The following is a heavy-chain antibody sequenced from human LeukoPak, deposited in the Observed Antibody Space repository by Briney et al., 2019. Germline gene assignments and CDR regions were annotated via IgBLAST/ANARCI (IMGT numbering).Heavy chain of an antibody. D-gene: IGHD5-18*01. J-gene: IGHJ4*02. CDR1: GGSITSSSYY. Sequence: SETLSLTCTVSGGSITSSSYYWGWIRPPPGKGLEWIGSIYYSGSTHYSPSLKSRVTISVDMSKNQFSLKLSSVTAADTAIYYCARDASRIQLWPLWGQGTLVTVSS. CDR3: ARDASRIQLWPL. V-gene: IGHV4-39*07. CDR2: IYYSGST.